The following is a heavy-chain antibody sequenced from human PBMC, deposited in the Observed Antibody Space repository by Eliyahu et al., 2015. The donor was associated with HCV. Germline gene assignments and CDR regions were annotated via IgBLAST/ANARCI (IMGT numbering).Heavy chain of an antibody. CDR1: GASIXTYY. CDR3: SSGGGGIAVAGTGGWFDP. V-gene: IGHV4-59*01. Sequence: QVQLQESGPGLVKPSETLSLTCTVXGASIXTYYWSWIRQPPGKXLEWIGYIHYXGGTNXNPPLKSRVTMSVDTSKNQFSLKLSSVXAADTAVYYCSSGGGGIAVAGTGGWFDPWGQGTLVTVSS. D-gene: IGHD6-19*01. J-gene: IGHJ5*02. CDR2: IHYXGGT.